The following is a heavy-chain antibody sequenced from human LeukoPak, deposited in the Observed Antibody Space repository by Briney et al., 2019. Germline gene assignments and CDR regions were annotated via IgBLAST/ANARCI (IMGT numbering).Heavy chain of an antibody. D-gene: IGHD5-18*01. J-gene: IGHJ5*02. V-gene: IGHV3-23*01. CDR2: ISASGGHT. CDR3: AKDGQLWSHGWFDP. CDR1: GFTFSSCA. Sequence: GGSLRLSCAASGFTFSSCAMSWVRQAPGKGLEWVSGISASGGHTFYADSVKGRFSISRDNSKNTLYLQVNGLRVEDTAVYYCAKDGQLWSHGWFDPWGQGTLVTVSS.